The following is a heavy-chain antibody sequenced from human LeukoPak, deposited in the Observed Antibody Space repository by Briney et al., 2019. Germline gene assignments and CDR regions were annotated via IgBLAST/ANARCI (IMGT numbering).Heavy chain of an antibody. J-gene: IGHJ4*02. D-gene: IGHD1-26*01. V-gene: IGHV3-48*03. CDR1: GFTFSSYE. CDR2: ISSSVSTT. CDR3: ARHGRQQSYDY. Sequence: PGGSLRLSCAASGFTFSSYEMNWVRQAPGKGLEWVSYISSSVSTTYYADSVKGRFTISRDNAKNSLYLQMNSLRAEDTAVYYCARHGRQQSYDYWGQGTLVTVSS.